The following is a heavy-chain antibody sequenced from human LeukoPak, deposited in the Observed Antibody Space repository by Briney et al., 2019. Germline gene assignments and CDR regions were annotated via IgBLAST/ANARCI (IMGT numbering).Heavy chain of an antibody. D-gene: IGHD1-14*01. J-gene: IGHJ4*02. Sequence: PGGSLRLSCAASGFTFSSYAMNWVRQAPGKGLEWVSYISSSSTIYYADSVKGRFTISRDNAKNSLYLQMNSLRAEDTAVYYCARGGVTGPHYWGQGTLVTVSS. CDR3: ARGGVTGPHY. CDR1: GFTFSSYA. V-gene: IGHV3-48*01. CDR2: ISSSSTI.